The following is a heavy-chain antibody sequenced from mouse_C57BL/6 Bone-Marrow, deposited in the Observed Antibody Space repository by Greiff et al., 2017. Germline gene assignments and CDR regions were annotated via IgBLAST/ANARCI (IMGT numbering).Heavy chain of an antibody. CDR3: ARESALGYFDY. V-gene: IGHV1-72*01. Sequence: QVQLQQPGAELVKPGASVKLSCKASGYTFTSYWMHWVKQRPGRGLEWIGRIDPNSGGTKYNEKFKSKATLTVDKPSSTAYVQLSSLTSEDSAVYDCARESALGYFDYWGQGTTLTVSS. CDR2: IDPNSGGT. CDR1: GYTFTSYW. D-gene: IGHD4-1*01. J-gene: IGHJ2*01.